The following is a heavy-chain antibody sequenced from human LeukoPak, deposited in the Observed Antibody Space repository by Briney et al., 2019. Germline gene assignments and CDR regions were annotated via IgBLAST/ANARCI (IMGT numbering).Heavy chain of an antibody. D-gene: IGHD4-17*01. J-gene: IGHJ4*02. CDR2: IWSDGRAK. CDR1: GFTFSSYG. Sequence: PGGSLRLSCAASGFTFSSYGMHWVRQAPGKGLEWVAVIWSDGRAKYYADSVKGRFTISRDNSKNTLYLQMNSLRAEDTAVYYCARDHRTTVTVYYFDYWGQGTLVTVSS. V-gene: IGHV3-33*01. CDR3: ARDHRTTVTVYYFDY.